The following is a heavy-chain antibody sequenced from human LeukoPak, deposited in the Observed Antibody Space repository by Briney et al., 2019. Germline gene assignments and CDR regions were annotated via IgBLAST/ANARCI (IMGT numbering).Heavy chain of an antibody. CDR1: GYTFSMYN. Sequence: ASVKVSCKGSGYTFSMYNMHWVRQAPGQGLEWVEIINPSGGTSYAQKLQGRISLTRDSSTLYMELSSLRSEDTAVYYCAREGVVGTGLDYWGQGTLVTVSS. V-gene: IGHV1-46*01. CDR3: AREGVVGTGLDY. J-gene: IGHJ4*02. CDR2: INPSGGT. D-gene: IGHD2-2*01.